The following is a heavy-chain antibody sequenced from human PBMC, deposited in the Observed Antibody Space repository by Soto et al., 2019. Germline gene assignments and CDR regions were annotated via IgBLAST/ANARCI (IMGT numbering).Heavy chain of an antibody. V-gene: IGHV4-31*03. D-gene: IGHD3-9*01. CDR2: MYYSGNT. J-gene: IGHJ4*02. Sequence: TLSLTCSVSGGSMSSGAYYWNWIRQHPGKGLEWIAYMYYSGNTYYNPSLRSRITISVDTSKNQFSLKLTSVTDADTAVYYCASSYTGYLDNWGQGTLVTVSS. CDR1: GGSMSSGAYY. CDR3: ASSYTGYLDN.